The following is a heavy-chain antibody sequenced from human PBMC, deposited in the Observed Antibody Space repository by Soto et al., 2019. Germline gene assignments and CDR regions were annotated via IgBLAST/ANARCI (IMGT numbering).Heavy chain of an antibody. CDR2: IYPGDSDT. V-gene: IGHV5-51*01. D-gene: IGHD4-4*01. CDR3: ARAQRHVVSTDYSNPWLDP. Sequence: GEPLKISCKGSGYSLTSYWIGWVRQMPGKGLEWMGIIYPGDSDTRYSPSFQGQVTISADKSISTAYLQWSSLKASDTAMYYCARAQRHVVSTDYSNPWLDPWGQGTQVTVSS. J-gene: IGHJ5*02. CDR1: GYSLTSYW.